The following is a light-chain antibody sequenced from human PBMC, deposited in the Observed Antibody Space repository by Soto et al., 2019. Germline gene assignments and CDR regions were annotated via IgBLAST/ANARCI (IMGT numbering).Light chain of an antibody. CDR2: DAS. CDR1: QSISSW. CDR3: QQYYSYPSIT. Sequence: GDRVTITCRASQSISSWLAWYQQKPGKAPKLLIFDASSLESGVPSRFSGSGSGTDFTLTISCLQSEDFATYYCQQYYSYPSITFGQGTRLEIK. V-gene: IGKV1-5*01. J-gene: IGKJ5*01.